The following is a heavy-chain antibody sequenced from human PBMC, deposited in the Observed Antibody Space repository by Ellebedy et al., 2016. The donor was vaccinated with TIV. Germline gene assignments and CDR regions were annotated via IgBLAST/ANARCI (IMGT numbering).Heavy chain of an antibody. J-gene: IGHJ4*02. CDR1: GFTFSSYS. V-gene: IGHV3-21*01. Sequence: GESLKISCAASGFTFSSYSMNWVRQAPGKGLEWVSAISSSSSYIYYADSVKGRFTISRDNSKNTLYLQMGSLRADDMAVYYCARYASTSSYDCWGQGTLVTVSS. CDR2: ISSSSSYI. D-gene: IGHD2-2*01. CDR3: ARYASTSSYDC.